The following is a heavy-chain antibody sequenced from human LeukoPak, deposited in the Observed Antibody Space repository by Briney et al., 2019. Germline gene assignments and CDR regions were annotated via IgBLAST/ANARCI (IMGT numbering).Heavy chain of an antibody. J-gene: IGHJ4*02. Sequence: GGSLRLSCAASGFTFSDYYMSWIRQAPGKGLEWVSYISSSSSTIYYADSVKGRFTISRDNAKNSLYLQMNSLRAEDTAVYYCARDALDYYDSSGWDYWGQGTLVTVSS. D-gene: IGHD3-22*01. V-gene: IGHV3-11*04. CDR3: ARDALDYYDSSGWDY. CDR2: ISSSSSTI. CDR1: GFTFSDYY.